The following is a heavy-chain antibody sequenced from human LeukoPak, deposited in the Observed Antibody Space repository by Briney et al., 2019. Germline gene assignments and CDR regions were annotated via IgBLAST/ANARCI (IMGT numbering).Heavy chain of an antibody. V-gene: IGHV3-23*01. CDR1: GFTFSSYA. D-gene: IGHD3-10*01. CDR3: AKDIGVITMVRGVRTAFAY. CDR2: ISGSGGST. J-gene: IGHJ4*02. Sequence: PGGSLRLSCAASGFTFSSYAMSWVRQAPGKGLEWASAISGSGGSTYYADSVKGRFTISRDNSKNTLYLQMNSLRAEDTAVYYCAKDIGVITMVRGVRTAFAYWGQGTLVTVSS.